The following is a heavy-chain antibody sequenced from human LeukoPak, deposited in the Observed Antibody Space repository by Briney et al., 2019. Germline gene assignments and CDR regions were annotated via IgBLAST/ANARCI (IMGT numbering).Heavy chain of an antibody. CDR1: GLSVSSKY. Sequence: PGGSLRLSCAASGLSVSSKYMNWVRQAPGKGLEWVSLLYSGGSTYYADSVKGRFTISRDNSKNTLYLQMNSLSAEDTAVYYCARSGIVGATRVSGLDYWGQGTLVTVSS. D-gene: IGHD1-26*01. CDR3: ARSGIVGATRVSGLDY. CDR2: LYSGGST. J-gene: IGHJ4*02. V-gene: IGHV3-53*01.